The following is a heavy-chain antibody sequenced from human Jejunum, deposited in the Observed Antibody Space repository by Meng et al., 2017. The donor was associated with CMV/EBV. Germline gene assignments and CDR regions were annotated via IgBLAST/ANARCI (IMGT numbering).Heavy chain of an antibody. Sequence: QLQLQGPGPGLVKPSQPLSLTCTVSGGSISSGDNYWSWIRQPPGKGLEWIGYIYYSGSTYYNPSLKSRLTISVDTSKNQFSLNLTSVTAADTAVYYCARRTTVTGGFDYWGQGTLVTVSS. J-gene: IGHJ4*02. D-gene: IGHD4-17*01. V-gene: IGHV4-30-4*08. CDR3: ARRTTVTGGFDY. CDR2: IYYSGST. CDR1: GGSISSGDNY.